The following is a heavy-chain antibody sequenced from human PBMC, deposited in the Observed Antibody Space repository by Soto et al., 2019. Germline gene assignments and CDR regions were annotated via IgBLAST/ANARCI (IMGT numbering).Heavy chain of an antibody. CDR2: IYHGGST. CDR1: GGSISSGAYS. Sequence: QLQLQESGSGLVKPSQTLSLTCAVSGGSISSGAYSWGWIRQPPGKGLEWIGDIYHGGSTYYNPSLTSRVTISVDRSKNQFSLKLSSVAAADTAVYECARVPDYWGQGTLVTVSS. V-gene: IGHV4-30-2*01. CDR3: ARVPDY. J-gene: IGHJ4*02.